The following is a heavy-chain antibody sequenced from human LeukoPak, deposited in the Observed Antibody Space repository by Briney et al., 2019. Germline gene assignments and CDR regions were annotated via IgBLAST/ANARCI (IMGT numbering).Heavy chain of an antibody. Sequence: SETLSLTCTVSGGSISSHYWSWIRQPPGKGLDWIGYIYYSGSSKYNPSLKSRVTIPVDTPKNQFSLKLSSVTAADTAVYYCARFYDSSGYTNWLAPWGQGTLVTVSS. CDR2: IYYSGSS. CDR3: ARFYDSSGYTNWLAP. D-gene: IGHD3-22*01. J-gene: IGHJ5*02. CDR1: GGSISSHY. V-gene: IGHV4-59*11.